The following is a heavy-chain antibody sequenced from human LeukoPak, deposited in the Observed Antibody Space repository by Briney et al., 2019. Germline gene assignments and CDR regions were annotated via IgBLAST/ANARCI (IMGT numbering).Heavy chain of an antibody. CDR2: ISTYNGNT. Sequence: GASVKVSCKPSGYSLSIVGTRAVPQAPGQGLEWMGWISTYNGNTNYAQKFQGRVTMTTDTFTNTAYMEPRSLRSDDTAVYYCENDLDYQERSGSRGFDPWGQGTLVTVSS. J-gene: IGHJ5*02. CDR3: ENDLDYQERSGSRGFDP. CDR1: GYSLSIVG. D-gene: IGHD3-22*01. V-gene: IGHV1-18*01.